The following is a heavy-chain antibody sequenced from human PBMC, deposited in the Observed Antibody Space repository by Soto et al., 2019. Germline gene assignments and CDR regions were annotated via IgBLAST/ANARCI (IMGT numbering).Heavy chain of an antibody. CDR1: GFTFSSFE. Sequence: EVQLVESGGGLVQPGGSLKLSCAASGFTFSSFEMNWVRQAPGKGLEWVSYISNSGRIIYYADSVKGRFTISRDDAKNSLYLQMNSLRAEATAVYYCAREWGTSIAAAFDYWGQGPLVTVSS. CDR3: AREWGTSIAAAFDY. D-gene: IGHD6-6*01. CDR2: ISNSGRII. V-gene: IGHV3-48*03. J-gene: IGHJ4*02.